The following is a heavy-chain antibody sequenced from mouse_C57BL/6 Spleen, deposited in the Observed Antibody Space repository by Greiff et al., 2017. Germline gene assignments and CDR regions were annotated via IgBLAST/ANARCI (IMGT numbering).Heavy chain of an antibody. Sequence: EVMLVESGAELVKPGASVKLSCTASGFNIKDYYMHWVKQRTEQGLEWIGRIDPEDGETKYAPKFPGKATITADTSSNTAYLQLSSLTSEDTAVYYCARSRGSSAWFAYWGQGTLVTVSA. V-gene: IGHV14-2*01. D-gene: IGHD1-1*01. CDR3: ARSRGSSAWFAY. CDR2: IDPEDGET. J-gene: IGHJ3*01. CDR1: GFNIKDYY.